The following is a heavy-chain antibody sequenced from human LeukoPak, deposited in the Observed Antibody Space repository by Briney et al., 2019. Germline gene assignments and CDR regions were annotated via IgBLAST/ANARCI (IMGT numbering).Heavy chain of an antibody. D-gene: IGHD6-19*01. Sequence: SETLSLTCAVYGGSFSVYYWSWIRQPPGKGLEWIGEINHSGNTNYNPSLKSRVTISVDTSKNQFSLKLGSVTAADTAVYYCARETRIGVAGHYYFDYWGQGTLVTVSS. V-gene: IGHV4-34*01. CDR1: GGSFSVYY. J-gene: IGHJ4*02. CDR2: INHSGNT. CDR3: ARETRIGVAGHYYFDY.